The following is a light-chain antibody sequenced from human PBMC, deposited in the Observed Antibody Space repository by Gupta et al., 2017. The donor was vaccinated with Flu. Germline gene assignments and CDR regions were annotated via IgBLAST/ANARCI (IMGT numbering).Light chain of an antibody. CDR3: QQRSNWPPLT. V-gene: IGKV3-11*02. CDR1: QGVSSS. J-gene: IGKJ4*01. CDR2: DAS. Sequence: EILLTHSPATLSLSPGERATLSCRASQGVSSSLAWYQQKPGQAPRLLIHDASNRATGVAARFSGSGYGRDLTLTISSREQEDFAVYYCQQRSNWPPLTFGGGTKVDIK.